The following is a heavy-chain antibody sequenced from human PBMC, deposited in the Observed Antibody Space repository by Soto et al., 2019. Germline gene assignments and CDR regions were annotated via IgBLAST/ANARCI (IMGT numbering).Heavy chain of an antibody. V-gene: IGHV4-4*07. CDR2: IYTSGST. CDR3: ARGSVTQWNNWFDP. Sequence: SETLSLTCTVSGGSISSYYWSWIRQPAGKGLEWIGRIYTSGSTNYNPSLKSRVTMSVDTSKNQFSLKLSSVTAADTAVYYCARGSVTQWNNWFDPWGQGTLVTVS. J-gene: IGHJ5*02. CDR1: GGSISSYY. D-gene: IGHD2-21*02.